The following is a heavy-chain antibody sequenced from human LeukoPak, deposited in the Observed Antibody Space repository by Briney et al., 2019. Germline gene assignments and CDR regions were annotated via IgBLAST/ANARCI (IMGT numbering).Heavy chain of an antibody. V-gene: IGHV1-2*02. CDR2: ITPNGGDT. CDR3: ARNLAGDPADF. Sequence: ASVKVSCKASGYTFTGYYIHWVRQAPGQGLEWMGWITPNGGDTIYAQKFQGRVTMTRDTSISTAYMELSSLRSDDTAVYYCARNLAGDPADFWGQGTLVTVSS. CDR1: GYTFTGYY. J-gene: IGHJ4*02. D-gene: IGHD4-17*01.